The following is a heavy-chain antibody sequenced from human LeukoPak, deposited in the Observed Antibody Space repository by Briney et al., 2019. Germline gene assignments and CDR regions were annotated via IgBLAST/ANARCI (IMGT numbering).Heavy chain of an antibody. D-gene: IGHD3-22*01. J-gene: IGHJ4*02. V-gene: IGHV1-24*01. CDR3: ATEPHFYDSSGYYSYR. CDR2: FDPEDGET. CDR1: GYTLTELS. Sequence: ASVKVPCKVSGYTLTELSMHWVRQTPGKGLEWMGGFDPEDGETIYAQKFQGRVTMTEDTSTDTAYMELSSLRSEDTAVYYCATEPHFYDSSGYYSYRWGQGTLVTVSS.